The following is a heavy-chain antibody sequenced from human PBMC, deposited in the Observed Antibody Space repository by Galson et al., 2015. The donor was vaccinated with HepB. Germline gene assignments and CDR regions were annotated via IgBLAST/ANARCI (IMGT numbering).Heavy chain of an antibody. J-gene: IGHJ6*02. CDR3: ARGAGQQWLVKGGMDV. CDR2: ISSRSSER. V-gene: IGHV3-21*01. Sequence: SLRLSCAASGFTFSSYSMNWVRQAPGKGLEWVSFISSRSSERYYADSVKGRFTISRDNAKRSLYLQMNSLRAEDTAVYFCARGAGQQWLVKGGMDVWGQGTTVTVSS. CDR1: GFTFSSYS. D-gene: IGHD6-19*01.